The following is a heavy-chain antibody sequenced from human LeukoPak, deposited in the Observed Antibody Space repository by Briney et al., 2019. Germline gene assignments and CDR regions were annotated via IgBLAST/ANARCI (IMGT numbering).Heavy chain of an antibody. D-gene: IGHD3-3*01. CDR2: IYHSGST. V-gene: IGHV4-30-2*01. CDR1: GGSISSGGYY. Sequence: SETLSLTCTVSGGSISSGGYYWSWIRQPPGKGLEWIGYIYHSGSTYYNPSLKSRVTISVDRSKNQFSLKLSSVTAADTAVYYCAREDRGRWSGKLDAFDIWGQGTMVTVSS. J-gene: IGHJ3*02. CDR3: AREDRGRWSGKLDAFDI.